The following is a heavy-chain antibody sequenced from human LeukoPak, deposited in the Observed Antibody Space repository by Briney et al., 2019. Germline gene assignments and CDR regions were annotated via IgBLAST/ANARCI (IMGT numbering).Heavy chain of an antibody. CDR2: ITGSGGST. CDR3: AREYSGSYWVDY. V-gene: IGHV3-23*01. J-gene: IGHJ4*02. D-gene: IGHD1-26*01. Sequence: PGGSLRLSCAASGFTFSSNAMTWVRQAPGKGLEWVSTITGSGGSTYYSDSVKGRFTISRDNSKNTLFLQMNSLRAEDTAVYYCAREYSGSYWVDYWGQGTLVTVPS. CDR1: GFTFSSNA.